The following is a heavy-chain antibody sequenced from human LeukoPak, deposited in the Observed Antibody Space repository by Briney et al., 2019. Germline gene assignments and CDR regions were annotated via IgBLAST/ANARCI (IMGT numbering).Heavy chain of an antibody. D-gene: IGHD3-3*01. CDR2: ISAYNGNT. V-gene: IGHV1-18*01. Sequence: GASVKVSCKASGYTFTSYGISWVRQAPGQGLEWMGWISAYNGNTNYAQKLQGRVTMTTDTSTSTAYMELRSLRSDDTAVYYCARGRRYYDFWSGAENYYYYGMDVWGQRTTVTVSS. J-gene: IGHJ6*02. CDR1: GYTFTSYG. CDR3: ARGRRYYDFWSGAENYYYYGMDV.